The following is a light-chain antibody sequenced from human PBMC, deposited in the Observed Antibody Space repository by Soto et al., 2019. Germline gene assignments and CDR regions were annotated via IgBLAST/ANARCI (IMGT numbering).Light chain of an antibody. J-gene: IGKJ3*01. CDR3: QQYGSSPPDT. CDR1: QSVSSSY. CDR2: GAS. V-gene: IGKV3-20*01. Sequence: EIVLTQSPGTLSLSPGERATLSCRASQSVSSSYLAWYQQKPGQAPRLLIYGASSRATGIPDRFSGSGSGTDFTLTISRLEPEDFAVYYCQQYGSSPPDTFGPGTKVD.